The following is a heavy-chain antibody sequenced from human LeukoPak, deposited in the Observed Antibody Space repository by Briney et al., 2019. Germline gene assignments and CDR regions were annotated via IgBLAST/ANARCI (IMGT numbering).Heavy chain of an antibody. Sequence: SETLSLTCTVSGGSISGYYWSWVRQPPGKGLEWIGYIYYSGSTNYNPSLKSRGTISVDTSKNQFSLKLSSVTAADTAVYYCARHRPGPYDYWGQGTLATVSS. J-gene: IGHJ4*02. CDR3: ARHRPGPYDY. CDR1: GGSISGYY. CDR2: IYYSGST. V-gene: IGHV4-59*08.